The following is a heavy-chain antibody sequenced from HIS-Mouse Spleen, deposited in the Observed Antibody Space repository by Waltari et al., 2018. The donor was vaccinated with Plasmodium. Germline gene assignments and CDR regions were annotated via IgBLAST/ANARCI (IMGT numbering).Heavy chain of an antibody. D-gene: IGHD6-13*01. CDR2: IKQDGSEK. CDR1: GFTFSGYW. V-gene: IGHV3-7*01. Sequence: EGQLVESGGGLVQPGGSLRLSCAASGFTFSGYWMSWVRQAPGKGLEWVANIKQDGSEKYYVDSVKGRFTISRDNAKNSLYLQMNSLRAEDTAVYYCASSWYWYFDLWGRGTLVTVSS. J-gene: IGHJ2*01. CDR3: ASSWYWYFDL.